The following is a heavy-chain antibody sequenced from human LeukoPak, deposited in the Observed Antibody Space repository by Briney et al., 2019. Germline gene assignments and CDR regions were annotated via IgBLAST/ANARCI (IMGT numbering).Heavy chain of an antibody. J-gene: IGHJ4*02. V-gene: IGHV4-38-2*01. CDR1: GYSISSGYY. D-gene: IGHD2-2*02. CDR2: IYHSGST. CDR3: ARPYCSSTSCYTQRDYYFDY. Sequence: PSETLYLTCAVSGYSISSGYYWGWIRQPPGKGLEWIGSIYHSGSTYYNPSLKSRVTISVDTSKNQFSLKLSSVTAADTAVYYCARPYCSSTSCYTQRDYYFDYWGQGTLVTVSS.